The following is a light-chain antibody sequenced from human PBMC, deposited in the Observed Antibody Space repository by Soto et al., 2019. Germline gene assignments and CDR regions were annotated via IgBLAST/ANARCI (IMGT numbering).Light chain of an antibody. V-gene: IGKV3-20*01. CDR1: QSRGSNF. J-gene: IGKJ5*01. Sequence: IVLTHSPGTLSFSPRQRSTLSSKTSQSRGSNFLAWYQHKPGQAPRLLIYASSNRATGIPDRFSGSASGTDFTLTINRLEPEDFAVYYCQLYGISPPFGQGTRLEI. CDR2: ASS. CDR3: QLYGISPP.